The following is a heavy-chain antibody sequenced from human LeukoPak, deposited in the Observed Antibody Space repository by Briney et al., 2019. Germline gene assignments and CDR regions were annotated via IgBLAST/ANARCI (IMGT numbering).Heavy chain of an antibody. CDR3: IRDYGDY. CDR2: IYTDAST. CDR1: GFTVRRKY. V-gene: IGHV3-53*01. D-gene: IGHD4/OR15-4a*01. J-gene: IGHJ4*02. Sequence: PGGSLRLSCAASGFTVRRKYMSWGRQAPGKGREWVAVIYTDASTYYADSVKGRFTISRDKSKNTVYLQMNSLRAEDTAVYYRIRDYGDYWGQGTLVTVSS.